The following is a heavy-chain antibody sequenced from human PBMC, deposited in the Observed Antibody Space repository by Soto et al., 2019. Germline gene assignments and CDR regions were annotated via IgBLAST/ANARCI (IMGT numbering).Heavy chain of an antibody. CDR3: ARESEDLTSNFDY. CDR1: GFTFTRYS. CDR2: ISSTTNYI. V-gene: IGHV3-21*01. J-gene: IGHJ4*02. Sequence: EVQLVESGGGLVKPGGSLRLSCAASGFTFTRYSMNWVRQAPGKGLEWVSSISSTTNYIYYADSMKGRFTVSIDNAKNSVYLDMNSLSAEDTAVYYCARESEDLTSNFDYWGQGTLVSVSS.